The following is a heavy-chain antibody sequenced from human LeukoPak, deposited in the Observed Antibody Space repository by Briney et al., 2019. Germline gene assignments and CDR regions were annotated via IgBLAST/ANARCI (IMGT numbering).Heavy chain of an antibody. CDR1: GFTFSSYA. D-gene: IGHD3-3*01. Sequence: SGGSLRLSCAASGFTFSSYAMSWVRQAPGKGLEWVSAISGSGGSTYYADSVKGRFTISRDNSKNTLYLQMNSLRAEDTAVYYCAKCPQGGTIFGVAGDYWGQGTLVTVSS. V-gene: IGHV3-23*01. J-gene: IGHJ4*02. CDR2: ISGSGGST. CDR3: AKCPQGGTIFGVAGDY.